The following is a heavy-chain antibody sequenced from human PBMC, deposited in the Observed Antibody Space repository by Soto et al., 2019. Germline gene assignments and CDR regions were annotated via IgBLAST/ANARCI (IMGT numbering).Heavy chain of an antibody. CDR2: INTDGSST. J-gene: IGHJ4*02. V-gene: IGHV3-74*01. D-gene: IGHD3-10*01. CDR3: AKRGVDTFGLSY. Sequence: EVQLVESGGGLVQPGGSLRLSCAVSGFTFSSFWMHWVRQAPGEWLVWVSRINTDGSSTSYADSVKGRFTISRDNAKTTLYLQMNSLRVEDTAMYYCAKRGVDTFGLSYWGQGTLVTVSS. CDR1: GFTFSSFW.